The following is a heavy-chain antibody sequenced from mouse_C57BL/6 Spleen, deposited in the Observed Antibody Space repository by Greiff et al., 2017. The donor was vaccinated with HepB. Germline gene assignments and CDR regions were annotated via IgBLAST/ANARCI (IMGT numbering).Heavy chain of an antibody. J-gene: IGHJ4*01. Sequence: VQLQQSGAELVKPGASVKISCKASGYAFSSYWMNWVKQRPGKGLEWIGQIYPGDGDTNYNGKFKGKATLTADKSSSTAYMQLSSLTSEDSAVYFCARLGYYSNYGAMDYWGQGTSVTVSS. V-gene: IGHV1-80*01. CDR3: ARLGYYSNYGAMDY. CDR2: IYPGDGDT. D-gene: IGHD2-5*01. CDR1: GYAFSSYW.